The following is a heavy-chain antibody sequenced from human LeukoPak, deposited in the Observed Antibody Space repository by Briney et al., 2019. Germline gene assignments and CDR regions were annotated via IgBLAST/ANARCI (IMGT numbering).Heavy chain of an antibody. CDR2: ISYDGSNK. V-gene: IGHV3-30*03. CDR1: GFPFSSYG. D-gene: IGHD1-26*01. J-gene: IGHJ4*02. Sequence: SLRLSCAASGFPFSSYGMHSVRPAPGKGLEWVAVISYDGSNKYYADSVKGRFTISRDNSKNTLYLQMNSLRAEDTAVYYCASGSAFDYWGQGTLVTVSS. CDR3: ASGSAFDY.